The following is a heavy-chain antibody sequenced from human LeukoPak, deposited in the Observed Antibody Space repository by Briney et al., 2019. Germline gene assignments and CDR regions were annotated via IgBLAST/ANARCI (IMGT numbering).Heavy chain of an antibody. V-gene: IGHV1-18*01. Sequence: ASVKVSCKASGYTFTSYGFSWVRQAPGQGLEWMGWISGYNGYTYNSQKFLNRVTMTTDTSTTTAYLELGSLKSDDTAVYYCARVNMVGPILEDYYFYMDVWGKGTAVTVSS. CDR2: ISGYNGYT. CDR3: ARVNMVGPILEDYYFYMDV. CDR1: GYTFTSYG. J-gene: IGHJ6*03. D-gene: IGHD1-26*01.